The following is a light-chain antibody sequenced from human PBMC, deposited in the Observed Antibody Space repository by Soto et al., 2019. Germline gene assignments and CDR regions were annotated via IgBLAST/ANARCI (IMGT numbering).Light chain of an antibody. CDR1: SGDVGGYDY. J-gene: IGLJ2*01. CDR3: SSYTSSTTFVV. Sequence: QSALTQPASVSGSPGQSITISCTGTSGDVGGYDYVSWYQQHPGKAPKLMIYEVNYRPSGVSDRFSGYKSANTASLTISGLQAEDEAEYYCSSYTSSTTFVVFGGGTKLTVL. V-gene: IGLV2-14*01. CDR2: EVN.